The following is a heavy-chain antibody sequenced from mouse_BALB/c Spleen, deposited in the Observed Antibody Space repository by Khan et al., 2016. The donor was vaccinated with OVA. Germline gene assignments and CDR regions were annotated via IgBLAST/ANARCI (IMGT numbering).Heavy chain of an antibody. CDR3: ARSKYLARY. CDR2: IWAGGST. CDR1: GYSLTRYG. V-gene: IGHV2-9*02. D-gene: IGHD3-3*01. J-gene: IGHJ2*01. Sequence: QVQLQESGPGLVAPSQSLSITCTVSGYSLTRYGVHWVRQPPGKGLEWLGLIWAGGSTNYNWALMSRLSISIDHSTSLAVLIMHSLQTDDTALYYCARSKYLARYWGQGTTLTVSS.